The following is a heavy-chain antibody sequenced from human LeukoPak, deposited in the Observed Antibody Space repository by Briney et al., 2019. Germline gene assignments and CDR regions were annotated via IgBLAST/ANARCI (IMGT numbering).Heavy chain of an antibody. CDR1: GFTFSSYA. CDR2: IKVDGSEE. V-gene: IGHV3-7*01. J-gene: IGHJ6*03. CDR3: ARITAAIVLRYFYFYMDV. D-gene: IGHD2-2*02. Sequence: PGGSLRLSCAASGFTFSSYAMSWVRQAPGKGLEWVANIKVDGSEEYYVDSVKGRFTISRDNAKSSLYLQMNSLRAEDTAVYYCARITAAIVLRYFYFYMDVWGKGTTVTVSS.